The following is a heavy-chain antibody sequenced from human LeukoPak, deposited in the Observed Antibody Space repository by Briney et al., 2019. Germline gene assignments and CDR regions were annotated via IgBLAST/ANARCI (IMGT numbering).Heavy chain of an antibody. D-gene: IGHD3-10*01. Sequence: PSQTLSLTCAVSGGSISSGDYSWSWIRQPPGKGLEWIGYTYHSGSTYYNPSLKSRVTISVDRSKNQFSLKLSSVTAADTAVCYCARGDYYGSGSSLDVWGKGTTVTVSS. V-gene: IGHV4-30-2*01. CDR2: TYHSGST. J-gene: IGHJ6*04. CDR3: ARGDYYGSGSSLDV. CDR1: GGSISSGDYS.